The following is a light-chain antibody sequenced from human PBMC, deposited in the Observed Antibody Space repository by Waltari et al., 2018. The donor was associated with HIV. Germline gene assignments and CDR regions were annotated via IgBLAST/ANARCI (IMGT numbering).Light chain of an antibody. CDR2: YNN. J-gene: IGLJ2*01. Sequence: QSVLTQPPSASGTPGQNVSISCSGGSSNIAKHSVNWYQQLPGTAPKLLGYYNNQRRSGVPERFAGSKSGTSASVAISGLQSEDEADYYCAVWDDSLNGAIFGGGTKLTVL. CDR3: AVWDDSLNGAI. V-gene: IGLV1-44*01. CDR1: SSNIAKHS.